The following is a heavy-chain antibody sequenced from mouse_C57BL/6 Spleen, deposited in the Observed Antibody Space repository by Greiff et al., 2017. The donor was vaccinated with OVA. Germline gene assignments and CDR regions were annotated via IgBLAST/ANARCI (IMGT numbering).Heavy chain of an antibody. D-gene: IGHD2-4*01. Sequence: VQLQQSVAELVRPGASVKLSCTASGFTITNSYMHWVKQRPEQGLEWIGRIDPANGNTKYDPKFQGKATLTADTSSNTSYLQLSGLTSEDTAIYYGAGDDYEYYFDYWGQGTTLTVSS. CDR3: AGDDYEYYFDY. CDR1: GFTITNSY. V-gene: IGHV14-3*01. J-gene: IGHJ2*01. CDR2: IDPANGNT.